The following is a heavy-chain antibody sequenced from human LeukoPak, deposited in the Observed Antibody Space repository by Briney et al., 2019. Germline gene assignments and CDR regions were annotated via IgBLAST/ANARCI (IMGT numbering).Heavy chain of an antibody. D-gene: IGHD2-21*01. CDR2: IKEDGSEK. J-gene: IGHJ5*02. CDR3: ARDRISAISRGWFDP. CDR1: AFSFSSYW. Sequence: GGSLRLSCAASAFSFSSYWMSWVRQAPGKGLEWVANIKEDGSEKYYVDSVKGRFTISRDNAKNSLYLQMNSLRAEDTAVYYCARDRISAISRGWFDPWGQGALVTVSS. V-gene: IGHV3-7*01.